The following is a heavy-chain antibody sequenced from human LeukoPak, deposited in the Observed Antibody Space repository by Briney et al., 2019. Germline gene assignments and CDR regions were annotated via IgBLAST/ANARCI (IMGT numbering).Heavy chain of an antibody. CDR1: GFTFSSYG. CDR2: IWYDGSNK. V-gene: IGHV3-33*01. J-gene: IGHJ4*02. D-gene: IGHD3-22*01. CDR3: ARDSSYYYDSSGYSELDY. Sequence: GRSLRLSCAASGFTFSSYGMHWVRQAPGKGLEWVAVIWYDGSNKYYADSVKGRFTISRDNSKNTLHLQMNSLRAEDMAVYYCARDSSYYYDSSGYSELDYWGQGTLVTVSS.